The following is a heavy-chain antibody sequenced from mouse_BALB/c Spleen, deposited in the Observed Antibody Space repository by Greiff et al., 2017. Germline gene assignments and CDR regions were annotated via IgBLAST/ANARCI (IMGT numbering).Heavy chain of an antibody. CDR3: ARAVPPLYWYFDV. Sequence: EVKVVESGGGLVKPGGSLKLSCAASGFTFSDYYMYWVRQTPEKRLEWVATISDGGSYTYYPDSVKGRFTISRDNAKNNLYLQMSSLKSEDTAMYYCARAVPPLYWYFDVWGAGTTVTVSS. D-gene: IGHD5-1*01. J-gene: IGHJ1*01. CDR2: ISDGGSYT. CDR1: GFTFSDYY. V-gene: IGHV5-4*02.